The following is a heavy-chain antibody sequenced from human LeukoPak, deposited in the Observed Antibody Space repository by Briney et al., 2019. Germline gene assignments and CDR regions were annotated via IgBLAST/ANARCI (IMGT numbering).Heavy chain of an antibody. CDR2: IKQDGSEK. V-gene: IGHV3-7*01. Sequence: GGSLILSCAASRFTFSSYWMSWVRQAPGKGLEWVANIKQDGSEKYYVDSVEGRFTISRDNANSLLYLQMNSLRAEDTAVYFCATCSYFYGMDIWGQGTTVTVSS. CDR1: RFTFSSYW. D-gene: IGHD2-15*01. CDR3: ATCSYFYGMDI. J-gene: IGHJ6*02.